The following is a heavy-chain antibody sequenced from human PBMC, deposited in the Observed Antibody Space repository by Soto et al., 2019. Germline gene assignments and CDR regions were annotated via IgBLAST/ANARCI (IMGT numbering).Heavy chain of an antibody. D-gene: IGHD6-13*01. V-gene: IGHV4-4*07. CDR2: IFANGHT. J-gene: IGHJ5*02. Sequence: PSETLSLTCIVSGGSISEKYWNWVRQPPGKGLEWIGLIFANGHTDYNPSLKSRVTMSVDASKNQFSLGLTSITAADTAVHYCVASLAASGLNWLDPWGRGTLVTVSS. CDR3: VASLAASGLNWLDP. CDR1: GGSISEKY.